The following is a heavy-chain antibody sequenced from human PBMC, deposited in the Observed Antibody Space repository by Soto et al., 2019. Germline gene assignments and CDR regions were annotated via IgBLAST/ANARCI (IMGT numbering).Heavy chain of an antibody. CDR1: GGSISSSSYY. Sequence: QLQLQESGPGLVKPSETLSLTCTVSGGSISSSSYYWGWIRQPPGKGLEWIGSIYYSGSTYYNPSLKSRVTISVDTSKNQFSLKLSSVTAADTAVYYCARRGCGGDCYGSPDAFDIWGQGTMVTVSS. J-gene: IGHJ3*02. D-gene: IGHD2-21*02. CDR2: IYYSGST. V-gene: IGHV4-39*01. CDR3: ARRGCGGDCYGSPDAFDI.